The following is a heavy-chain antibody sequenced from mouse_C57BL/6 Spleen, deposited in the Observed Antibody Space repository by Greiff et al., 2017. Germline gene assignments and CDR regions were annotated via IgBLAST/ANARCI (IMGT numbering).Heavy chain of an antibody. CDR2: ISDGGSYT. CDR3: ARDSTTVVPLYAMDY. Sequence: EVQLVESGGGLVKPGGSLKLSCAASGFTFSSYAMSWVRQTPEKRLEWVATISDGGSYTYYPDNVKGRFTISRDNAKNNLYLQMSHLKSEDTAMYYCARDSTTVVPLYAMDYWGQGTSVTVSS. J-gene: IGHJ4*01. CDR1: GFTFSSYA. V-gene: IGHV5-4*01. D-gene: IGHD1-1*01.